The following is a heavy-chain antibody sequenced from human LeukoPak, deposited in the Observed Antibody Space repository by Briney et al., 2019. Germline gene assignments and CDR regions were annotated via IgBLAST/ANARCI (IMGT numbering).Heavy chain of an antibody. CDR2: ISSSGSTI. D-gene: IGHD1-26*01. J-gene: IGHJ4*02. CDR3: ASYPYYIVGAKAFDY. V-gene: IGHV3-11*01. CDR1: GFTFSNYY. Sequence: KPGGSLRLSCAASGFTFSNYYMSWIRQAPGKGLEWVSYISSSGSTIYYADSVKGRFTISRDNAKNSLYLQMNSLRAEDTAVYYCASYPYYIVGAKAFDYWGQGTLVTVSS.